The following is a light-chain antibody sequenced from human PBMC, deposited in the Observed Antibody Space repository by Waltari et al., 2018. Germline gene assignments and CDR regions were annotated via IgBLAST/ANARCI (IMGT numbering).Light chain of an antibody. V-gene: IGKV1-39*01. J-gene: IGKJ4*01. CDR3: QQTTTNPLT. Sequence: DVQMTQSPSSLFVSVGDRVTISSRASQDITTYLTGYHQRPPKPPRLLIYSTPKLRSGVPSRFSGSGSGTEFTLTISNLQPEDVGTYYCQQTTTNPLTFGRGTTV. CDR1: QDITTY. CDR2: STP.